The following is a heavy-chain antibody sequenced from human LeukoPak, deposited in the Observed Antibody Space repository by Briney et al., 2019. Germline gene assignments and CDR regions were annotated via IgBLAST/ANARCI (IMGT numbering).Heavy chain of an antibody. CDR1: GGSFSGFY. Sequence: KPSETLSLTCAVYGGSFSGFYWTWIRQPPGKGLEWIGEINYSGSTNYNPSLKSRVTISVDTSKSQFSLTVNSVTAADTAVYYCARRRTFDYWGQGTLVTVSS. V-gene: IGHV4-34*01. CDR3: ARRRTFDY. J-gene: IGHJ4*02. CDR2: INYSGST. D-gene: IGHD2/OR15-2a*01.